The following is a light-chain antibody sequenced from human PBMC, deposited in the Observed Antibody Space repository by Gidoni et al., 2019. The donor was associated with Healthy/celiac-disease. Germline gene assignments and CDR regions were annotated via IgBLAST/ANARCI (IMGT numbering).Light chain of an antibody. CDR3: QQSYSTGGT. Sequence: DIQMTQSPSSLPASVGDRVTITCRASQSISSYLNWYQQKPGKAPKLLINAASSLQSGVPSRFSGSGSGTDFTLTISSLQPEDFATYYCQQSYSTGGTFGQGTKLEIK. J-gene: IGKJ2*01. CDR1: QSISSY. V-gene: IGKV1-39*01. CDR2: AAS.